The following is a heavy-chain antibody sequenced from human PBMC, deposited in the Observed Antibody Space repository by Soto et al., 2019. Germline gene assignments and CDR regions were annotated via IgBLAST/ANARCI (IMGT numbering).Heavy chain of an antibody. CDR3: AKDTGIVGANTRSFDC. Sequence: PGGSLRLSCAASRFTFSSHAMNWVRQAPGKGLEWVSVISGSGGTTYYADPVKGRFTISRDNSKNTLYLQMNNLRVEDTAVYYCAKDTGIVGANTRSFDCWGQGTLVTVSS. J-gene: IGHJ4*02. CDR1: RFTFSSHA. D-gene: IGHD1-26*01. CDR2: ISGSGGTT. V-gene: IGHV3-23*01.